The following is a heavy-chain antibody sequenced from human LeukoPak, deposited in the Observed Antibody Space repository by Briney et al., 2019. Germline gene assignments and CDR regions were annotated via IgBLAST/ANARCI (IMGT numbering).Heavy chain of an antibody. V-gene: IGHV1-69*13. Sequence: SVKVSCKASGYTFTSYYMHWVRQAPGQGLEWMGGIIPIFGTANYAQKFQGRVTITADESTSTAYMELSSLRSEDTAVYYCAREDYGGNHFDYWGQGTLVTVSS. CDR2: IIPIFGTA. CDR3: AREDYGGNHFDY. CDR1: GYTFTSYY. D-gene: IGHD4-23*01. J-gene: IGHJ4*02.